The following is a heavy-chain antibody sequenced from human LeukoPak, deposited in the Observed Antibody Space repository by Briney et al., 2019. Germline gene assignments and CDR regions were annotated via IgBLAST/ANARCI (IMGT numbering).Heavy chain of an antibody. V-gene: IGHV3-21*04. CDR2: ISSGSSAI. CDR1: GFTFTTYS. Sequence: GGSLRLSCEASGFTFTTYSMTWVRQAPGKGLEWVSIISSGSSAIFSADALKGRFTISRDDAKNLLYLDMNSLRAEDTAVYYCAKAPGGPFDYWGQGTLVTVSS. J-gene: IGHJ4*02. CDR3: AKAPGGPFDY. D-gene: IGHD4-23*01.